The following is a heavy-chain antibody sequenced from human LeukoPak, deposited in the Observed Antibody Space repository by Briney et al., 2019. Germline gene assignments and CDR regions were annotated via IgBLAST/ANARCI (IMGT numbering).Heavy chain of an antibody. J-gene: IGHJ3*01. Sequence: ASVKVSCKVSGYTLTELSIHWVRQAPGKGLEWMRGSNPEDGETIYAQKFQGRVTMTEATSRDTAYMELNSLTSEDTAVYYCATPAITMVRDDAFDFWGQGTMVTVSS. V-gene: IGHV1-24*01. CDR3: ATPAITMVRDDAFDF. D-gene: IGHD3-10*01. CDR1: GYTLTELS. CDR2: SNPEDGET.